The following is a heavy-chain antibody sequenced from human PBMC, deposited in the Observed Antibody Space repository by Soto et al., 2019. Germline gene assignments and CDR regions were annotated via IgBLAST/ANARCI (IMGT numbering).Heavy chain of an antibody. J-gene: IGHJ6*02. D-gene: IGHD6-13*01. CDR1: GFTFSSYA. CDR2: ISGSGGST. V-gene: IGHV3-23*01. Sequence: PGGSLRLSFAASGFTFSSYAMTWVRQAPGKGLEWVSTISGSGGSTYYADCVKVRFTISRDNSKNTLYLQMNSLRAEDTAVYYCAKLGAADGQTKNYYYFGMDVWGQGTTVTVSS. CDR3: AKLGAADGQTKNYYYFGMDV.